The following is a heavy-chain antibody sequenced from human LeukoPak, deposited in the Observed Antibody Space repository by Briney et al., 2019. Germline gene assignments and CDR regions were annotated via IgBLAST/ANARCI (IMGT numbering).Heavy chain of an antibody. Sequence: PSETLSLTCTVSGGSISSSSYYWGWIRQPPGKGLEWIGSIYYSGSTYYNPSLKSRVTISVDTSKNQFSLKLSSVTAADTAVYYCARDRSRPRYFDYWGQGTLVTVSS. CDR1: GGSISSSSYY. V-gene: IGHV4-39*07. J-gene: IGHJ4*02. CDR3: ARDRSRPRYFDY. CDR2: IYYSGST.